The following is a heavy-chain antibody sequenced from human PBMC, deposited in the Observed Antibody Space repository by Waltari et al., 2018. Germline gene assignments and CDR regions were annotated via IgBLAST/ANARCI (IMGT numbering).Heavy chain of an antibody. CDR2: TIPIFGTA. D-gene: IGHD2-21*01. CDR3: ARVDQGGDCSFCYYYGMDV. Sequence: QVQLVQSGAEVKKPGSSVKVSCKASGGTFSSYAINWVRQAPGQGLEWMGGTIPIFGTANYAQKFQGRVTITADESTSTAYMELSSLRSEDTAVYYCARVDQGGDCSFCYYYGMDVWGQGTTVTVSS. J-gene: IGHJ6*02. V-gene: IGHV1-69*13. CDR1: GGTFSSYA.